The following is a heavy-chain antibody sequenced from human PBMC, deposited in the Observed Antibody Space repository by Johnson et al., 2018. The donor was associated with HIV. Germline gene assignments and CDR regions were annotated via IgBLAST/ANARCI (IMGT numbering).Heavy chain of an antibody. J-gene: IGHJ3*01. V-gene: IGHV3-30*04. D-gene: IGHD1-26*01. Sequence: QVQLVESGGGLVQPGRSLRLSCAASGFTFSSYGLHWVRQAPGKGLEWVAVISFDGRNKFYADSVKGRFTISRDNTKNTLYLQMNSLRAEDTAVYYCVRDRSTYSGSYYGWDAFALWGQGTMVTVSS. CDR3: VRDRSTYSGSYYGWDAFAL. CDR1: GFTFSSYG. CDR2: ISFDGRNK.